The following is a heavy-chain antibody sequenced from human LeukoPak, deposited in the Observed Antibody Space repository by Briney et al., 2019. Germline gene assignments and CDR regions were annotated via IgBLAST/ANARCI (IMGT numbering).Heavy chain of an antibody. CDR1: GYTFTGYY. Sequence: ASVKVSCKASGYTFTGYYMHWVRQAPGQGLEWMGWINPNSGGTNYAQKFQGRVTMTRDTSISTAYMELGRLRSDDTAVYYCARDWIIVDTFDYWGQGTLVTVSS. CDR2: INPNSGGT. J-gene: IGHJ4*02. V-gene: IGHV1-2*02. CDR3: ARDWIIVDTFDY. D-gene: IGHD3-22*01.